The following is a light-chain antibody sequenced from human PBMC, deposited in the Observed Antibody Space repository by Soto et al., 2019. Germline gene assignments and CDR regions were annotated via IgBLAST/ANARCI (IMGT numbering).Light chain of an antibody. CDR3: QQYSKWPLT. CDR1: QSVSSY. V-gene: IGKV3-15*01. J-gene: IGKJ4*01. CDR2: GAS. Sequence: EIVVTQSPATLSLSPGERATLSCRASQSVSSYLAWYQHKPGQAPRLLIYGASTGATGIPARFSGSGSGTEFILTISSLQSEDFAVYYCQQYSKWPLTFGGGTKVDIK.